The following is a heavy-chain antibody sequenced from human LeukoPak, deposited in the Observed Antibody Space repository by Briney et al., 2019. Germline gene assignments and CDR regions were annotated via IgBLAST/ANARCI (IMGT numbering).Heavy chain of an antibody. CDR2: IYRSGST. CDR3: ASLQGYCGGNRCPSSANYYYYMDV. J-gene: IGHJ6*03. D-gene: IGHD2-15*01. CDR1: GGSISSGSYY. V-gene: IGHV4-61*09. Sequence: PSETLSLTCTVSGGSISSGSYYWSWIRQPAGKRLEWIGHIYRSGSTNYNPSLKSRVTISVDTSKNQFSLKVNSVTAADTAVYYCASLQGYCGGNRCPSSANYYYYMDVWGKGTTVTVSS.